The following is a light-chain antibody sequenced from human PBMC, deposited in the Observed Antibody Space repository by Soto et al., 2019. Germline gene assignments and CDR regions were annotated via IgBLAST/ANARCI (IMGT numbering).Light chain of an antibody. V-gene: IGLV1-40*01. CDR2: GNG. CDR3: QYYEKRLTAYL. J-gene: IGLJ1*01. CDR1: SSSIGAGYE. Sequence: QSVLTQPPSVSGAPGQRVTISCSGTSSSIGAGYEVHWYHQLPGTAPKLVVSGNGNRPSGVPDRLSASKSGTSASLAITGLQAEDEGHYYCQYYEKRLTAYLFGTGTKVTVL.